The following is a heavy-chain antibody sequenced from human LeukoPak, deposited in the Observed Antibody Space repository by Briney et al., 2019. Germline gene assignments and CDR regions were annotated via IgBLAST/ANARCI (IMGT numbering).Heavy chain of an antibody. CDR2: INPNSGGT. D-gene: IGHD4-17*01. Sequence: ASVKVSCKASRYTFTGYYMHWVRQAPGQGLEWMGWINPNSGGTNYAQKFQGRVTMTRDTSISTAYMELSRLRSDDTAVYYCARAYGDYDGDWFDPWGQGTLVTVSS. CDR1: RYTFTGYY. J-gene: IGHJ5*02. V-gene: IGHV1-2*02. CDR3: ARAYGDYDGDWFDP.